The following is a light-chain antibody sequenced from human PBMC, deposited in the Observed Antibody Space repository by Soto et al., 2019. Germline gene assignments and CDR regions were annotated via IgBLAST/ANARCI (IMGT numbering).Light chain of an antibody. Sequence: QSALTQPASVSGSPGQSITISCTGTSSDVGSYNVVSWYQQHPGKAPKLINYEGSKRPSGVSNRFSGSKSGNTASLTISGLQAEDEADYYCCSYAGSSTYVFGTGTKLTVL. J-gene: IGLJ1*01. CDR1: SSDVGSYNV. CDR3: CSYAGSSTYV. V-gene: IGLV2-23*01. CDR2: EGS.